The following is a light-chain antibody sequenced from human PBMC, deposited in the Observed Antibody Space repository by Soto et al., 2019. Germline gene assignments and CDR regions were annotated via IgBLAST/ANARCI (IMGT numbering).Light chain of an antibody. CDR3: QQSYSTPHT. CDR1: QDISVY. V-gene: IGKV1-33*01. Sequence: DIQMTQSPSSLSASVGDRVTITCQASQDISVYLNWYQQKPGKAPKLLISDASNLETGVPSRFSGSGSGTDFTFSISSLQPEDFATYYCQQSYSTPHTFGQGTKLEIK. CDR2: DAS. J-gene: IGKJ2*01.